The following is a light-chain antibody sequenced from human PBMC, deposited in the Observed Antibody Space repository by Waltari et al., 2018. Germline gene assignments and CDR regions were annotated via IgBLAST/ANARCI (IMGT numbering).Light chain of an antibody. Sequence: QSVLTQPPSASGTPGQRVTISCSGSSSNIGSNYVYWYQQLPGTAPKLLIYRNNQRPSGVPDRFSGSKSGTSASLAISGLRSVDEADYYCAAWDDSLSGPKVFGGGTKLTVL. J-gene: IGLJ2*01. V-gene: IGLV1-47*01. CDR2: RNN. CDR1: SSNIGSNY. CDR3: AAWDDSLSGPKV.